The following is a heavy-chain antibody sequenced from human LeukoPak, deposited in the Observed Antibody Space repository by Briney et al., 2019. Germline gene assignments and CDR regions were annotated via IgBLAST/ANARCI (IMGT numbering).Heavy chain of an antibody. V-gene: IGHV4-31*03. J-gene: IGHJ4*02. Sequence: PSETLSLTCTVSGDSISSGGYYWSWIRQHPGKGLEWIGYIFYSGTTYYNPSLESRVTISVDTSKNQFSLTLSSVTAADTAVFCCARTWPSRGFDYWGQGTLVTVSS. CDR1: GDSISSGGYY. CDR2: IFYSGTT. D-gene: IGHD3-10*01. CDR3: ARTWPSRGFDY.